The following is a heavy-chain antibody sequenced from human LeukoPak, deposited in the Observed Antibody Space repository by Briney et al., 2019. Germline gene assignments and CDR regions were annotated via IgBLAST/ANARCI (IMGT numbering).Heavy chain of an antibody. CDR3: ARQIQYYSVGAPAY. Sequence: SETLSLTCTVSGGSISSSSYYWGWIRQPPGKGLEWIGSIYYSGSTYYNPSLKSRVTISVDTSKNQFSLKLSSVTAADTAVYYCARQIQYYSVGAPAYWGQGTLVTVSS. D-gene: IGHD1-26*01. J-gene: IGHJ4*02. V-gene: IGHV4-39*01. CDR2: IYYSGST. CDR1: GGSISSSSYY.